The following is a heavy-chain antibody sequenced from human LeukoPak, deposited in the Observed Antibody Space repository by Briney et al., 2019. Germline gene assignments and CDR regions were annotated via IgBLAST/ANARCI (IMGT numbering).Heavy chain of an antibody. CDR3: GRGGHSPPGPPPYYYYRDV. CDR1: GGSISSYY. V-gene: IGHV4-4*07. Sequence: SETLPLTCTVSGGSISSYYWSWIRQPAGKGLEWIGRIYTSGSTNYNPSLKSRVTISVDTSKNQFSLKLSSVTAADTAVYYCGRGGHSPPGPPPYYYYRDVGAKGTTVPVP. CDR2: IYTSGST. J-gene: IGHJ6*03. D-gene: IGHD6-13*01.